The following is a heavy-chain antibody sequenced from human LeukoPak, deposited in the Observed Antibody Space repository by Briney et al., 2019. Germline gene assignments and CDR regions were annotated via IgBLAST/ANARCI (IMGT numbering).Heavy chain of an antibody. CDR3: ATSRRFLEWLSHNDFDY. J-gene: IGHJ4*02. CDR1: GGSINSSNW. CDR2: IYHSGST. Sequence: SETLSLTCAVSGGSINSSNWWSWVRQPPGKGLEWIGEIYHSGSTNYNPSLKSRVTISVDKSNNQFSLKLTSVTAADTAVYYCATSRRFLEWLSHNDFDYWGQGSLVTVSS. V-gene: IGHV4-4*02. D-gene: IGHD3-3*01.